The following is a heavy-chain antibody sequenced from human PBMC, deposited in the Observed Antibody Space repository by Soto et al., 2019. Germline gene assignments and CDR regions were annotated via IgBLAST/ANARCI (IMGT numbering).Heavy chain of an antibody. D-gene: IGHD4-4*01. CDR1: GFTFDDYC. Sequence: GGSLILSCAASGFTFDDYCMSWVRQAPGKGLEWVAVITYDGSKTYYADSVKGRFTISRDNSKNTLYLQMNSLRAEDTAVYYCAKDVQAHYNNYGMDVWGQGTTVTVSS. CDR2: ITYDGSKT. J-gene: IGHJ6*02. CDR3: AKDVQAHYNNYGMDV. V-gene: IGHV3-30*18.